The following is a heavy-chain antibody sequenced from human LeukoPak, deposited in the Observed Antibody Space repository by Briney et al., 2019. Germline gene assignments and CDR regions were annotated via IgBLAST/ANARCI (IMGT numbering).Heavy chain of an antibody. V-gene: IGHV3-33*01. J-gene: IGHJ5*02. CDR3: ARGWELDP. CDR2: MWYDGTNK. CDR1: GFTFSTYG. Sequence: PGGSLRLSCAASGFTFSTYGMHWVRQAPGKGLEWVANMWYDGTNKYYADSVKGRFTISRDNSKNTLYLQINSLRAEDTAVYYCARGWELDPWGQGTLVTVSS. D-gene: IGHD1-26*01.